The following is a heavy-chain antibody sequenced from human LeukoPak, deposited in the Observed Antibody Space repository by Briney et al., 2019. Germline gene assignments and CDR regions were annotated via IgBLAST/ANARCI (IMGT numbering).Heavy chain of an antibody. J-gene: IGHJ4*02. V-gene: IGHV3-20*04. CDR3: ARDRRPFDY. Sequence: PGGSLRLSREASGFTFRSYSMNWVRQAPGKGLEWVSGINWNGGSTGYADSVKGRFTISRDNAKNSLYLQMNSLRAEDTALYYCARDRRPFDYWGQGTLITVSS. CDR1: GFTFRSYS. CDR2: INWNGGST.